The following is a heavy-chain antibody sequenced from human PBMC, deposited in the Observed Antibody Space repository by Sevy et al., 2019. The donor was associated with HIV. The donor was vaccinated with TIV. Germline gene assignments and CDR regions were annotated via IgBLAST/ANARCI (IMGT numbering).Heavy chain of an antibody. D-gene: IGHD3-10*01. Sequence: GGSLRLSCEASGFPFSSHWMHWVRQGPGQGLVWVSGINSDDTSIPYADSVKGRFTSSRDNVKNTLYLQMSSLRAEDTALYYCARGSGVAFDYWGQGTLVIVSS. CDR2: INSDDTSI. V-gene: IGHV3-74*01. CDR3: ARGSGVAFDY. CDR1: GFPFSSHW. J-gene: IGHJ4*02.